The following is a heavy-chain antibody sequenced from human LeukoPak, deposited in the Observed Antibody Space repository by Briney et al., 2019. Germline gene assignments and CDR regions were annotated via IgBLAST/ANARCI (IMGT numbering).Heavy chain of an antibody. J-gene: IGHJ6*02. CDR3: AKGNYDFWSGSDV. V-gene: IGHV3-23*01. Sequence: PGGSLRLSCAPSGFTLSSYAMSWVRQAPGKGLEWVSGISGSGGSTYYADSVKGRFTISRDNSKNTLYLQMNSLRAEDTAVYYCAKGNYDFWSGSDVWGQGTTVTVSS. D-gene: IGHD3-3*01. CDR1: GFTLSSYA. CDR2: ISGSGGST.